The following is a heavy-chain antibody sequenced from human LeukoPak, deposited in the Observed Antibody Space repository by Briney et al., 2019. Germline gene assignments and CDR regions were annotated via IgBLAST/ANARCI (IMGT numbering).Heavy chain of an antibody. Sequence: GGSLRLSCAASGFTVSSNYMSWVRRAPGKGLEWVSVIYSGGSTYYADSVKGRFTISRDNSKNTLYLQMNSLRAEDTAVYYCARASVHGSGSYYPDYWGQGTLVTVSS. CDR2: IYSGGST. D-gene: IGHD3-10*01. CDR1: GFTVSSNY. CDR3: ARASVHGSGSYYPDY. J-gene: IGHJ4*02. V-gene: IGHV3-53*01.